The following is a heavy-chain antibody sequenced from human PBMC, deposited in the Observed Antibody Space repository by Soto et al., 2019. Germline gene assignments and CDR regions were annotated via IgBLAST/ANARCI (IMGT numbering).Heavy chain of an antibody. D-gene: IGHD3-22*01. CDR2: ISGSGGST. CDR3: AKRAYYYDSSGYYGTYYFDY. Sequence: GGSLRLSCAASGFTFSSYAMSWVRQAPGKGLEWVSAISGSGGSTYYADSVKGRFTISRDNSKNTLYLQMNSLRAEDTAVYYCAKRAYYYDSSGYYGTYYFDYWGQGTLVTVSS. CDR1: GFTFSSYA. J-gene: IGHJ4*02. V-gene: IGHV3-23*01.